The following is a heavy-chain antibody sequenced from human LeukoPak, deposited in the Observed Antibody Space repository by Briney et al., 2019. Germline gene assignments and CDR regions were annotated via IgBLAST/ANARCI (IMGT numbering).Heavy chain of an antibody. Sequence: GASVKVSCKASGYTFTGYYMHWVRQAPGQGLEWMGWINHNSGGTNYAQKFQGRVTMTRDTSISTAYMELSRLRSDDTAVYYCGTLTSSWLAFDYWGQGTLVTVSS. CDR1: GYTFTGYY. D-gene: IGHD6-13*01. J-gene: IGHJ4*02. CDR2: INHNSGGT. CDR3: GTLTSSWLAFDY. V-gene: IGHV1-2*02.